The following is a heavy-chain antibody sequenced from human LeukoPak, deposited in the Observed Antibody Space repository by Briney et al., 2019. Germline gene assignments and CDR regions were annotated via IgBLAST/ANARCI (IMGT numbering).Heavy chain of an antibody. D-gene: IGHD3-16*01. J-gene: IGHJ4*02. CDR1: GYSISSGNY. CDR2: PYYGRGT. Sequence: SATLSLTCTVSGYSISSGNYWGWIRQPPGKGLVWIASPYYGRGTYYIPSLKRRATISEDTSKNQFSLSLSTVTAADTAVYYCMRGPTTLQGGGFDYWGQGTLVTVSP. CDR3: MRGPTTLQGGGFDY. V-gene: IGHV4-38-2*02.